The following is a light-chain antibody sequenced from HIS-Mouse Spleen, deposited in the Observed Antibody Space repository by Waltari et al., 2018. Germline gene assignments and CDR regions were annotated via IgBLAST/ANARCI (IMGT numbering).Light chain of an antibody. V-gene: IGLV3-10*01. CDR1: AFPKKY. CDR3: YSTDSSGNHRV. Sequence: SYELTQPPSVSVSPVQTARITCSGDAFPKKYAYWYEQKSGQAPVLVIYEDSKRPSGIPERFSGSSSGTMATLTISGAQVEDEADYYCYSTDSSGNHRVFGGGTKLTVL. CDR2: EDS. J-gene: IGLJ2*01.